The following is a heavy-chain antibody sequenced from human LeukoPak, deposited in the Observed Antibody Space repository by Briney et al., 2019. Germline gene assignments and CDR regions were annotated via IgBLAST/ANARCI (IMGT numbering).Heavy chain of an antibody. Sequence: SETLSLTCTVSGGSISSYYWSWIRQPPGKGPEWFGYIHDSGTTNYNPSLKSRVTISVDTSKNQFSLKLSSVTAADTAVYYCARDGGQQWPAYYFDYWGQGTLVTVSS. D-gene: IGHD6-19*01. V-gene: IGHV4-59*01. J-gene: IGHJ4*02. CDR2: IHDSGTT. CDR3: ARDGGQQWPAYYFDY. CDR1: GGSISSYY.